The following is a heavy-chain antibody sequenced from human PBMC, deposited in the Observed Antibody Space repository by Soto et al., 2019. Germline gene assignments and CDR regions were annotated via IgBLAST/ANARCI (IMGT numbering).Heavy chain of an antibody. V-gene: IGHV4-30-4*01. Sequence: SEALSLTCAVSGDSITSCDNYWSWIRQPPGKGLEWIGYIYPSGPTYYNRSLKSRLTISVDTSKNLFPLKLSFVPPADTAVYFCARTYWSGGGRRFFDSGAQGALVTVSS. CDR1: GDSITSCDNY. CDR3: ARTYWSGGGRRFFDS. CDR2: IYPSGPT. D-gene: IGHD2-15*01. J-gene: IGHJ4*02.